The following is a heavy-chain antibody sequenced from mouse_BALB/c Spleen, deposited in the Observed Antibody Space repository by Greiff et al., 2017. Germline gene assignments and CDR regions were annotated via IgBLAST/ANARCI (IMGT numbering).Heavy chain of an antibody. Sequence: EVQGVESGGGLVQPGGSLRLSCATSGFTFSDFYMEWVRQPPGKRLEWIAVSRNKANDYTTESSASVKGRFIVSRDTSQSILYLQMNALRAEDTAIYYCERDADYGDLDYWGQGTSVTVSS. J-gene: IGHJ4*01. CDR2: SRNKANDYTT. CDR3: ERDADYGDLDY. V-gene: IGHV7-1*02. CDR1: GFTFSDFY. D-gene: IGHD2-13*01.